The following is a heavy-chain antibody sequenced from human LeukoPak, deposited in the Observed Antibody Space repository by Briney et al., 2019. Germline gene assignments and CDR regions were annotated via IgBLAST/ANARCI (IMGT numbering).Heavy chain of an antibody. J-gene: IGHJ3*02. Sequence: ASVKVSCKASGYTFTGYYMHWVRQAPGQGLEWMGWINPNSGGTNYAQKFQGRVTMTRDTSISTAYMELSRLRSDDTAVYYCARTKRVQLERRQAAFDIWGQGTMVTVSS. D-gene: IGHD1-1*01. CDR3: ARTKRVQLERRQAAFDI. V-gene: IGHV1-2*02. CDR2: INPNSGGT. CDR1: GYTFTGYY.